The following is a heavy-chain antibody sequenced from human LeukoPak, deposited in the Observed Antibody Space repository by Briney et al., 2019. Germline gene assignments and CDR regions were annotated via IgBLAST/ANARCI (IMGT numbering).Heavy chain of an antibody. CDR2: INPHSGGR. V-gene: IGHV1-2*02. D-gene: IGHD2-2*01. Sequence: ASVRVSCTASGYTFTSYDINWVRQAPGQGLEWRGWINPHSGGRNYAQKFQGGVTMTRDTSITTPYMELSSLRSDDTAVYYCARDVGEYCSSTNCYASHYWGQGTLVTVSS. CDR3: ARDVGEYCSSTNCYASHY. J-gene: IGHJ4*02. CDR1: GYTFTSYD.